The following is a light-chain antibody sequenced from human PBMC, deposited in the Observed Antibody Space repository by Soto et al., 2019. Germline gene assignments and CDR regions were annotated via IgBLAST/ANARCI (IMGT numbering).Light chain of an antibody. V-gene: IGLV3-9*01. CDR3: QVWDSSTVV. CDR2: RDS. Sequence: SYELTQPLSVSVALGQTARSTCGGNNIGSKNVHWYQQKPGQAPVLVICRDSNRPSGIPERFSGSNSGNTATLTISRAQAGDEADYYCQVWDSSTVVFGGGTKLTVL. J-gene: IGLJ2*01. CDR1: NIGSKN.